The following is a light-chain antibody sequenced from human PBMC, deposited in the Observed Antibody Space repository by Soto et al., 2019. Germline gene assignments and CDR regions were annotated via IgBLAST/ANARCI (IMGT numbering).Light chain of an antibody. V-gene: IGKV3-20*01. J-gene: IGKJ4*01. CDR2: GAS. CDR1: QSVSSS. CDR3: QQYDSSRLT. Sequence: IVLTQAAVTLSLSPGERATLSCRASQSVSSSLAWYQQRPGQAPRLLIYGASTRATGIPARFSGSGSGTDFTLTISRLEPEDFAVYYCQQYDSSRLTFGGGTKVDIK.